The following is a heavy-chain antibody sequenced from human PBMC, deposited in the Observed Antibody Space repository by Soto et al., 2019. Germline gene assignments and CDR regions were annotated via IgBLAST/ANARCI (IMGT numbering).Heavy chain of an antibody. CDR2: ISSSGSTI. CDR1: GFTFSDYY. J-gene: IGHJ6*03. Sequence: GGSLRLSCAASGFTFSDYYMSWIRQAPRKGLEWVSYISSSGSTIYYADSVKGRFTISRDNAKNSLYLQMNSLRAEDTAVYYCARVRYGSGREGNYYYYMDVWGKGTTVTVSS. D-gene: IGHD3-10*01. V-gene: IGHV3-11*01. CDR3: ARVRYGSGREGNYYYYMDV.